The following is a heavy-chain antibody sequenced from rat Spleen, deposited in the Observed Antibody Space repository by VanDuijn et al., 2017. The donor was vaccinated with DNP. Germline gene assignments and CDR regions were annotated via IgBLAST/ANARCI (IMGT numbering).Heavy chain of an antibody. CDR1: GFTFSFYG. J-gene: IGHJ2*01. Sequence: EVQLVESGGGLVQPGRSLKLSCAASGFTFSFYGMAWVRQAPKKGLEWVASISTSGSRTYYPDSVKGRFTISRDNAKSSLYLQMNSLKSEDTATYYCAKAGGSSPWYFDYWGQGVMVTVSS. D-gene: IGHD1-11*01. CDR2: ISTSGSRT. CDR3: AKAGGSSPWYFDY. V-gene: IGHV5S13*01.